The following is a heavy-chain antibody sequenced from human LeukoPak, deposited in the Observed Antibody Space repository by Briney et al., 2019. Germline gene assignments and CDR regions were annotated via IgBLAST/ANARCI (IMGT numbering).Heavy chain of an antibody. CDR2: IDTSTGKP. Sequence: GASVKVSCKASGYTFTTYAINWVRQDPGQGLEWMGWIDTSTGKPTYAQGFTEQFVFSLDASVSTAYLQISGLKAEDTAVYYCARDNYGAEEGIGSSLVWLDPWGQGTRVTVSS. CDR1: GYTFTTYA. D-gene: IGHD4-11*01. J-gene: IGHJ5*02. CDR3: ARDNYGAEEGIGSSLVWLDP. V-gene: IGHV7-4-1*02.